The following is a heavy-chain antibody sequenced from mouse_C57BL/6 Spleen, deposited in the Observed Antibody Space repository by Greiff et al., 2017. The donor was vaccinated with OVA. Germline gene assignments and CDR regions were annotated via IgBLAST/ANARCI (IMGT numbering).Heavy chain of an antibody. D-gene: IGHD1-1*01. CDR2: ISYDGSN. V-gene: IGHV3-6*01. CDR3: ARDRTTVVATDAMDY. Sequence: DVKLQESGPGLVKPSQSLSLTCSVTGYSITSGYYWNWIRQFPGNKLEWMGYISYDGSNNYNPSLKNRISITRDTSKNQFFLKLNSVTTEDTATYYCARDRTTVVATDAMDYWGQGTSVTVSS. CDR1: GYSITSGYY. J-gene: IGHJ4*01.